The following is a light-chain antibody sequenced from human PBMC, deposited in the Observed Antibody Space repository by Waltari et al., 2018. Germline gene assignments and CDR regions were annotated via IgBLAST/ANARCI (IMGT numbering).Light chain of an antibody. CDR3: CSFAGGNNFEVI. J-gene: IGLJ2*01. CDR1: SSNVENYNL. Sequence: QSALTQPASVSGSPGQSITISCTGTSSNVENYNLVSWYQHHPGKAPKLLIYEVSKRPAGIFNLFSGSTSGNTAYLTISGLQAEDESDYYCCSFAGGNNFEVIFGGGTRLTVL. CDR2: EVS. V-gene: IGLV2-23*02.